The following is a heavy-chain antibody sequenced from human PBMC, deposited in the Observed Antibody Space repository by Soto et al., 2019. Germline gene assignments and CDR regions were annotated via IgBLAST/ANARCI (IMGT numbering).Heavy chain of an antibody. V-gene: IGHV3-9*01. CDR3: AKDAITMVRGVISYYGMAV. CDR2: ISWNSGSI. J-gene: IGHJ6*02. CDR1: GFTFDDYA. Sequence: DVQLVESGGGLVQPGRSLRLSCAASGFTFDDYAMHWVRQAPGKGLEWVSGISWNSGSIGYAYSVKGRFTISRDNAKNSLYLQMNSLRAEDTALYYCAKDAITMVRGVISYYGMAVWGQGTTVTVSS. D-gene: IGHD3-10*01.